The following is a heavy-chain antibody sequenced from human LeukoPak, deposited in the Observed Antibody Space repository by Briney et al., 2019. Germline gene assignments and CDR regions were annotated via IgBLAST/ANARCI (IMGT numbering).Heavy chain of an antibody. Sequence: PSETLSLTCTVSGGSISSYYWSWIRQPPGKGLEWIGYIYYSGSTNYNPSLKSRVTISVDTSKNQFSLKLSSVTAADTAVYYCARTRLNSYSSGWYYFDYWGQGTLVTVSS. V-gene: IGHV4-59*01. J-gene: IGHJ4*02. CDR1: GGSISSYY. D-gene: IGHD6-19*01. CDR3: ARTRLNSYSSGWYYFDY. CDR2: IYYSGST.